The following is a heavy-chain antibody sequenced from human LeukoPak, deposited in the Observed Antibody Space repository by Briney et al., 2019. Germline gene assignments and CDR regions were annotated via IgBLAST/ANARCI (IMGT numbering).Heavy chain of an antibody. CDR2: INHSGST. D-gene: IGHD6-13*01. J-gene: IGHJ5*02. V-gene: IGHV4-34*01. CDR3: ARATAIAAAGPYNWFDP. CDR1: GGSFSGYY. Sequence: SETLSLTCAVYGGSFSGYYWRWIRQPPGKGLEWIGEINHSGSTNYNPSLKSRVTISVDTSKNQFSLKLSSVTAADTAVYYCARATAIAAAGPYNWFDPWGQGTLVTVSS.